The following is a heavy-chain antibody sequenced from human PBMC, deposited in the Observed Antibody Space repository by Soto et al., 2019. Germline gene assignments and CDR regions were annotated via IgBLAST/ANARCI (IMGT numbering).Heavy chain of an antibody. Sequence: ASVKVSCKASGGTSSSYAISWVRQAPGQGLEWMGGIIPIFGTANYAQKFQGRVTITADESTSTAYMELSSLRSEDTAVYYCARGIVGFGESLPAPPFGYWAQVTLVTVSS. CDR2: IIPIFGTA. J-gene: IGHJ4*02. D-gene: IGHD3-10*01. CDR1: GGTSSSYA. CDR3: ARGIVGFGESLPAPPFGY. V-gene: IGHV1-69*13.